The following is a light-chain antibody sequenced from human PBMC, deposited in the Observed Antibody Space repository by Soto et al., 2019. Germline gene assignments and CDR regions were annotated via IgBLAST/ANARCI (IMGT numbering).Light chain of an antibody. V-gene: IGKV1-39*01. Sequence: DIQMTQSPSSLSASVGDRVTITCRASQNITSNLNWYQQKPGKAPKLLIYAASSLQSGVPSRFSGSESGTDFILTISSLQPEDFATYYCQQSYSTPYTFGQGTKLEI. CDR2: AAS. J-gene: IGKJ2*01. CDR3: QQSYSTPYT. CDR1: QNITSN.